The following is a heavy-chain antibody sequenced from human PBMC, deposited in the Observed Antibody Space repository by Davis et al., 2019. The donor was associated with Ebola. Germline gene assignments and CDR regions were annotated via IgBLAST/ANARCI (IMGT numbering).Heavy chain of an antibody. J-gene: IGHJ5*02. CDR1: GFTFSSYS. CDR3: ARGYDILTGYLILWFDP. D-gene: IGHD3-9*01. Sequence: GESLKISCAASGFTFSSYSMNWVRQAPGKGLEWVSSISSSSSYIYYADSVKGRFTISRDNAKNSLYLQMNSLRAEDTAVYYCARGYDILTGYLILWFDPWGQGTLVTVSS. V-gene: IGHV3-21*01. CDR2: ISSSSSYI.